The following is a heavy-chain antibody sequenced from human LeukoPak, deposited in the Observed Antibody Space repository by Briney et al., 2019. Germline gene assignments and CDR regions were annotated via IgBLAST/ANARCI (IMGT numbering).Heavy chain of an antibody. CDR3: ARLKDAVTIFDC. V-gene: IGHV3-7*01. CDR1: GFTFTNYW. J-gene: IGHJ5*01. CDR2: IKKDGSDK. D-gene: IGHD4-17*01. Sequence: PGGSLRLSCVASGFTFTNYWMSWVRQAPGPGLEWVASIKKDGSDKRYVDAVKGRFTISRDNTKNSLYVQMSSLRAEDTAVYYCARLKDAVTIFDCWGQGILVTVSS.